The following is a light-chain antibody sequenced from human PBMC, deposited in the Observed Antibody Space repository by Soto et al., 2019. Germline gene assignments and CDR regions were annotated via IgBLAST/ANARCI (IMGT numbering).Light chain of an antibody. CDR2: EVN. V-gene: IGLV2-8*01. CDR1: RSDVGGYNY. J-gene: IGLJ1*01. Sequence: QSALTQPPSASGSPGQSVTISCTGTRSDVGGYNYVSWYQQHPGKVPKLMVYEVNKRTSGVPDRFSGSKSGNPASLTVSGLQAEDEADYYCTSYAGGNNVFGTGTKLTVL. CDR3: TSYAGGNNV.